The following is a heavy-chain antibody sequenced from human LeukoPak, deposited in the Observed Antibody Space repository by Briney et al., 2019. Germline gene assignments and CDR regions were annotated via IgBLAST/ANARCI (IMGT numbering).Heavy chain of an antibody. J-gene: IGHJ6*03. V-gene: IGHV3-7*01. Sequence: GGSLRLSCAASGFTFSSYWMSWVRQAPGKGLERVANIKQDGSEKYYVDSVKGRFTLSRDNAKNSLYVQMNSVRAENTAVYYCARVAKPSYDSSGYPYYYYYYMDVWGKGTTVTVSS. CDR3: ARVAKPSYDSSGYPYYYYYYMDV. D-gene: IGHD3-22*01. CDR2: IKQDGSEK. CDR1: GFTFSSYW.